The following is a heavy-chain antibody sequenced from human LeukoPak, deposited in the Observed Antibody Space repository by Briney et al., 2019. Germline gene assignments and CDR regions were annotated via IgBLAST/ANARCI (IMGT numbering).Heavy chain of an antibody. J-gene: IGHJ4*02. CDR1: GGSISSHY. V-gene: IGHV4-4*07. CDR2: IYTSGST. CDR3: ARDSEHGGLY. D-gene: IGHD2-15*01. Sequence: SETLSLTCTVSGGSISSHYWNWIRQPAGKGLEWIGRIYTSGSTNYNPSLKSRVTMSVDTSKNQFSLKLNSVTAADTAVYYCARDSEHGGLYWGQGALVTVSS.